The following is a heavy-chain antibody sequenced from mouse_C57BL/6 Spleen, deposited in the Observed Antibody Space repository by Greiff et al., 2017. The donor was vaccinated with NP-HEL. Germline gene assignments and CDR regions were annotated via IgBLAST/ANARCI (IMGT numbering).Heavy chain of an antibody. J-gene: IGHJ4*01. CDR3: ARIYYYGSSYGAMDY. Sequence: VQLQQPGAELVKPGASVKLSCKASGYTFTSYWMQWVKQRPGQGLEWIGEIDPSDSYTNYNQKFKGKATLTVDTSSSTAYMQLSSLTSEDSAVYYCARIYYYGSSYGAMDYWGQGTSVTVSS. CDR2: IDPSDSYT. CDR1: GYTFTSYW. D-gene: IGHD1-1*01. V-gene: IGHV1-50*01.